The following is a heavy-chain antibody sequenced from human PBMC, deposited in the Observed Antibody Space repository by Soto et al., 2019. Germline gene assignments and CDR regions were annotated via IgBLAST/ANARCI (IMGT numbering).Heavy chain of an antibody. J-gene: IGHJ6*02. CDR3: AKNGQPPYYYYGLDV. CDR2: ISGYNGDT. CDR1: GYTFTRYG. Sequence: QGPLVQSGAEVKQPGTSVKVSCKASGYTFTRYGISWVRQAPGQGLEWMGWISGYNGDTNYAQNLQGRVTMTIDTSTSTAYMELRSLTSDDTAVYYCAKNGQPPYYYYGLDVWGQGTTVTVSS. D-gene: IGHD2-8*01. V-gene: IGHV1-18*01.